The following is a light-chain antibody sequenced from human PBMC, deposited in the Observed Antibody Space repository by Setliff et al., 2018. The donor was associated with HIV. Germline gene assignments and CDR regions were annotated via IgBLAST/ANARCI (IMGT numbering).Light chain of an antibody. V-gene: IGLV2-14*03. Sequence: QSVLTQPASVSGSPGQSITISCTGTSSDIGRYNYVSWYQQYPGKGPTLVIFDVSERPSGVSNRFSGSKSGNTASLIISGLQPDDEADYYCCSYARGNTYVFGSGTRSPS. CDR1: SSDIGRYNY. CDR3: CSYARGNTYV. CDR2: DVS. J-gene: IGLJ1*01.